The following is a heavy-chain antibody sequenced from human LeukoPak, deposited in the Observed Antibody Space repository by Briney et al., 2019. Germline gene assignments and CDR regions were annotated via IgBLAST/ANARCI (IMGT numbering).Heavy chain of an antibody. CDR1: GCSISSSSYY. V-gene: IGHV4-39*01. CDR2: IYYSGST. J-gene: IGHJ4*02. Sequence: SETLSLTCTVSGCSISSSSYYWGWIRQPPGKGLEWIGSIYYSGSTYYNPSLKSRVTISVDTSKKQFSLKLSSVTAADTAVYYCARQIGYSSGWVDYWGQGTLVTVSS. D-gene: IGHD6-19*01. CDR3: ARQIGYSSGWVDY.